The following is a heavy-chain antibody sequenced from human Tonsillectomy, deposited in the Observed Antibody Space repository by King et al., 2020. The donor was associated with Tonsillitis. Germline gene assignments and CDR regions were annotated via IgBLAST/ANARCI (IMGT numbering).Heavy chain of an antibody. D-gene: IGHD6-19*01. V-gene: IGHV3-23*04. CDR1: GFTFSSYG. CDR2: IGGSGGGT. Sequence: VQLVESGGGLVQPGGSLRLSCAASGFTFSSYGMSWVRQAPGKGLERVSAIGGSGGGTYHADSVKGRFTISSDNSKNTLYLQMNSLRAEDTAVYYCAKDRHSSGWPDEIDYWGQGTLVTVSS. CDR3: AKDRHSSGWPDEIDY. J-gene: IGHJ4*02.